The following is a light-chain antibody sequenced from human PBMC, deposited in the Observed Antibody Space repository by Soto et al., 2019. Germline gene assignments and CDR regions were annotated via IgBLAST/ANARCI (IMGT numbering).Light chain of an antibody. Sequence: DIQVTPYPSSLAASLGGRVTITCRARQSIRSYLNWYQQKPGKAPKLLMYPASSLQSGVPSRFSGSGSGTDFTLTISSLQPEDFETYYCQQSYSNPVTFGQGTKVDIK. CDR2: PAS. V-gene: IGKV1-39*01. CDR1: QSIRSY. J-gene: IGKJ1*01. CDR3: QQSYSNPVT.